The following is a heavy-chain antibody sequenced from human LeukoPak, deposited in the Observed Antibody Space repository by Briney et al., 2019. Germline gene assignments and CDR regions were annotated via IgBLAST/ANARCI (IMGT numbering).Heavy chain of an antibody. J-gene: IGHJ6*02. Sequence: ASVKVSCKASGYTFTGYYMHWVRQAPGQGLEWMGWINPNSGGTNYAQKFQGRVTTTRDTSISTAYMELSRLRSDDTAVYYCARTNCSSDGMDVWGQGTTVTVSS. CDR3: ARTNCSSDGMDV. V-gene: IGHV1-2*02. D-gene: IGHD6-6*01. CDR2: INPNSGGT. CDR1: GYTFTGYY.